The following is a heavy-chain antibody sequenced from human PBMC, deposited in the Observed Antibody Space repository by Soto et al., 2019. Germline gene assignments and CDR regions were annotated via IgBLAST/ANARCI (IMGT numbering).Heavy chain of an antibody. D-gene: IGHD4-17*01. Sequence: QLQLQESGSGLVKPSQTLSLTCAVSGGSISSGGYSWSWIRQPPGKGLEWIGYIYDSGATNYNPSLQSRVTIFLDKSKNHFFLQLNSVTAADTAVYYCARGLGDYVYHYYGMDVWGQGTTVTVSS. CDR1: GGSISSGGYS. V-gene: IGHV4-30-2*01. J-gene: IGHJ6*02. CDR3: ARGLGDYVYHYYGMDV. CDR2: IYDSGAT.